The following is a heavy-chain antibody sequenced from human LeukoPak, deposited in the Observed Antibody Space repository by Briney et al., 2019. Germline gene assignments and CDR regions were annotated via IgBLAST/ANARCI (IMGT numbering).Heavy chain of an antibody. CDR2: ISGSGGST. CDR1: GFTFTSYA. V-gene: IGHV3-23*01. Sequence: PGGSLRLSCAASGFTFTSYAMSWVSQAPGKGLEWVSVISGSGGSTYYVDSVKGWFTISRDNSKNTLYLQMNRLRAEDTAVYYCAKESPHFDYWGQGTLVTVSS. CDR3: AKESPHFDY. J-gene: IGHJ4*02.